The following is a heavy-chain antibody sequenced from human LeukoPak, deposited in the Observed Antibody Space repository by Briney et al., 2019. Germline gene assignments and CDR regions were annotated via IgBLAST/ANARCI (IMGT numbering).Heavy chain of an antibody. CDR1: GFTFTSSA. V-gene: IGHV1-2*02. Sequence: ASVKVSCKASGFTFTSSAMHWVRQAPGQGLEWMGWINPNSGGTNYAQKFQGRVTMTRDTSISTAYMELSRLRSDDTAVYYCARTYYDAFDPWGQGTLVTVSS. J-gene: IGHJ5*02. CDR3: ARTYYDAFDP. D-gene: IGHD3-3*01. CDR2: INPNSGGT.